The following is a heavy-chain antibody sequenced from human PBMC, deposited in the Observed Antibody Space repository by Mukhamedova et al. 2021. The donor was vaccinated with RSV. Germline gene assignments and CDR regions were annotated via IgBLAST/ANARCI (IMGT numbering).Heavy chain of an antibody. V-gene: IGHV1-69*01. Sequence: GGIIPIFGTANYAQKSQGRVTITADESTSTAYMELSSLRSEDTAVYYCARDRDPGPYWYFDLWGRGTLVTVSS. D-gene: IGHD5-24*01. CDR3: ARDRDPGPYWYFDL. J-gene: IGHJ2*01. CDR2: IIPIFGTA.